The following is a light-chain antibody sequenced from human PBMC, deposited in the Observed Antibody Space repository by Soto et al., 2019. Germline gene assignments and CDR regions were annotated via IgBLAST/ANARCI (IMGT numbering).Light chain of an antibody. CDR1: NSNIGTNT. CDR3: AAWDDSLSGQWV. V-gene: IGLV1-44*01. CDR2: SYN. J-gene: IGLJ3*02. Sequence: QLVLTQPPSVSGTPGQGVSISCSGSNSNIGTNTVNWYQHRPGTVPRLLIYSYNQRPSGVPDRFSASKSGTSASLAISRLQAEDEADYYCAAWDDSLSGQWVFGGGTKLTVL.